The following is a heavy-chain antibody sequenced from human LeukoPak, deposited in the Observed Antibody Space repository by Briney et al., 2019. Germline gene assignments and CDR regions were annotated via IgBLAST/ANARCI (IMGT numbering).Heavy chain of an antibody. CDR2: ISAYNGNT. CDR3: ARDSSSGSYDGPRDY. Sequence: ASVKVSCKASGYTFTSYDINWVRQATGQGLEWMGWISAYNGNTNYAQKLQGRVTMTTDTSTSTAYMELRSLRSDDTAVYYCARDSSSGSYDGPRDYWGQGTLVTVSS. D-gene: IGHD1-26*01. V-gene: IGHV1-18*01. CDR1: GYTFTSYD. J-gene: IGHJ4*02.